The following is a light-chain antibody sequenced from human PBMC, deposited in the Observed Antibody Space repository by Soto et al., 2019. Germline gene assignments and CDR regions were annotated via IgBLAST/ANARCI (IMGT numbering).Light chain of an antibody. CDR2: RNN. CDR3: AAWDNNLGGPA. Sequence: QSVLTQPPSASGTPGQRVSISCSGSNSNIGSKYVYWYQQLPGTAPKLLMYRNNQRPSGVPDRFSGSKSGTSASLAISGLRSEDEADYYCAAWDNNLGGPAFGGRTQLTVL. J-gene: IGLJ2*01. V-gene: IGLV1-47*01. CDR1: NSNIGSKY.